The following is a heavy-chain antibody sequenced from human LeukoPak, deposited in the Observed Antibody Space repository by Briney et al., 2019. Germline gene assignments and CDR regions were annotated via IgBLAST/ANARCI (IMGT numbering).Heavy chain of an antibody. CDR2: IYHSGST. V-gene: IGHV4-38-2*01. CDR1: GYSISSGYY. Sequence: SETLSLTCAVSGYSISSGYYWGWIRQPPGKGLEWIGSIYHSGSTCYNPSLKSRVTISVDTSKNQFSLKLSSVTAADTAVYYCARHRAAGWFGELLPIDYWGQGTLVTVSS. J-gene: IGHJ4*02. D-gene: IGHD3-10*01. CDR3: ARHRAAGWFGELLPIDY.